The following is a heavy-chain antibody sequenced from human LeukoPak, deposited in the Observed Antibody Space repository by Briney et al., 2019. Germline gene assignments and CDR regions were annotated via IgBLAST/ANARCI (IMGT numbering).Heavy chain of an antibody. D-gene: IGHD3-16*02. V-gene: IGHV3-7*01. CDR3: ARDRYTSI. Sequence: GGSLRLSCAASGFSFSSYWMSWVRQAPGKGLEWVANIKEDGSEKYYVGSVKGRFTISRDNVKNSLYPQMNSLRAEDTAVYFCARDRYTSIWGQGILVTVSS. J-gene: IGHJ4*02. CDR1: GFSFSSYW. CDR2: IKEDGSEK.